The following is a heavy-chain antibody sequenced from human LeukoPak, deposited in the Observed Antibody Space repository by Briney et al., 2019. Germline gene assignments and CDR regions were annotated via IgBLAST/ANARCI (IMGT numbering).Heavy chain of an antibody. V-gene: IGHV3-21*01. J-gene: IGHJ2*01. CDR3: TRDAGGYPDWYFDL. CDR2: ISADSTFK. Sequence: GGSLRLSCAASESTFSDYSMNWVRQAPGKGLEWVSSISADSTFKYYAASVKGRFTISRDNARKSLYLQMNALRDEDTALYYCTRDAGGYPDWYFDLWGRGTVVTVSS. D-gene: IGHD5-18*01. CDR1: ESTFSDYS.